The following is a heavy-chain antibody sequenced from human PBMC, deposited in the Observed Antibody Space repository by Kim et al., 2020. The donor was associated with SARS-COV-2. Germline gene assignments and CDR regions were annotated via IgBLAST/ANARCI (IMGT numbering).Heavy chain of an antibody. J-gene: IGHJ4*02. V-gene: IGHV4-39*02. D-gene: IGHD6-13*01. Sequence: SETLSLTCAVSGVSISSSRYYWGWILQPPGRGLEWIGSIYYSGSTYYNPSLKSRVTISVDTSKNQFSLRLSSVTAADTAVYYCARELIAAPGTLGSIDFWGQGILVTVSS. CDR2: IYYSGST. CDR3: ARELIAAPGTLGSIDF. CDR1: GVSISSSRYY.